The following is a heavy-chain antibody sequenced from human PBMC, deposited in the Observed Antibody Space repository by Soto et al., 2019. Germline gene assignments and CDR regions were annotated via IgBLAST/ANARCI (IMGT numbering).Heavy chain of an antibody. CDR3: ARQGFGQLHGRVDV. CDR2: INHSGLT. Sequence: QVQLQESGPGLVKPSETLSLTCSVSGGSITSHYCSWFRQPPGKGLEWIGYINHSGLTSYNPSLKSRVTMSVDTSKNQFSLKVNSVTAADTALYYCARQGFGQLHGRVDVWGPGTTVTVSS. CDR1: GGSITSHY. D-gene: IGHD3-10*01. V-gene: IGHV4-59*08. J-gene: IGHJ6*02.